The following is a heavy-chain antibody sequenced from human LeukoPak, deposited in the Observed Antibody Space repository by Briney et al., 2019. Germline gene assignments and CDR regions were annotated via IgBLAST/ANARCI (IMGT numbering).Heavy chain of an antibody. D-gene: IGHD4-11*01. Sequence: ASVKVSCKVSGYTLTELSMHWVRQAPGKGLEWMGGFDPEDGETIYAQKFQGRVTMTEDTSTDTAYMELSSLRSEDTAVYYCARGPRTVTTPVFDYWGQGTLVTVSS. CDR3: ARGPRTVTTPVFDY. J-gene: IGHJ4*02. CDR2: FDPEDGET. CDR1: GYTLTELS. V-gene: IGHV1-24*01.